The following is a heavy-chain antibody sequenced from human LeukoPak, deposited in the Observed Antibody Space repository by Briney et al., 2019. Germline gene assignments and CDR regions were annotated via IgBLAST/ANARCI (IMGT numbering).Heavy chain of an antibody. J-gene: IGHJ4*02. V-gene: IGHV3-23*01. CDR1: GIIFSNYG. Sequence: GGSLRLSCTVSGIIFSNYGMSWVRQAPGKGLEWVSGISGSGAKTYYADSVKGRFSISRDNSKNTVYLRVNSLGGEDTAVYYCAKDIRGYSSGWPWFDYWGQGTLVTVSP. D-gene: IGHD2-15*01. CDR3: AKDIRGYSSGWPWFDY. CDR2: ISGSGAKT.